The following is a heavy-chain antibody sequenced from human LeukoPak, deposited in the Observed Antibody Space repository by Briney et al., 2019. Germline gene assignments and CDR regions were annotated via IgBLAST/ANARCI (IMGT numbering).Heavy chain of an antibody. CDR1: GFTVSSNY. CDR3: ASGPQLRFLEWFPDY. D-gene: IGHD3-3*01. V-gene: IGHV3-53*01. J-gene: IGHJ4*02. CDR2: IYSGGST. Sequence: GGSLRLSCAASGFTVSSNYMSWVRQAPGKGLEWVSVIYSGGSTYYADSVKGRFTISRDNSKNTLYLQMNSLRAEDTAVYYCASGPQLRFLEWFPDYWGQGTLVTVSS.